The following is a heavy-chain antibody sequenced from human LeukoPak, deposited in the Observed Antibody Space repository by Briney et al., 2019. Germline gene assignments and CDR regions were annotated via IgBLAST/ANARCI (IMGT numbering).Heavy chain of an antibody. V-gene: IGHV3-53*01. CDR3: ARTFPGGSGYLRD. Sequence: GGSLRLSCAASGFTVSSNYMSWVRQAPGKGLEWVSVIYSGGSTYYADSVKGRFTISRDNSKNTLYLQMNSLRAEDTAVYYCARTFPGGSGYLRDWGQGTLGTVSS. J-gene: IGHJ4*02. D-gene: IGHD3-10*01. CDR1: GFTVSSNY. CDR2: IYSGGST.